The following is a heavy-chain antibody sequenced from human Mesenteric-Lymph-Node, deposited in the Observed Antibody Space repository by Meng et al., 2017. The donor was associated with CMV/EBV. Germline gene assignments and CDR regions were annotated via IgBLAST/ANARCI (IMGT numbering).Heavy chain of an antibody. CDR1: GGTFRKYA. J-gene: IGHJ5*02. CDR3: ARSPPYCSSTSCYWFDP. D-gene: IGHD2-2*01. V-gene: IGHV1-69*10. Sequence: SVKVSCKASGGTFRKYAISWMRQAPGQGLEWVGGIIPILAIANYAQKFQGRVTITADKSTSTAYMELSSLRSEDTAVYYCARSPPYCSSTSCYWFDPWGQGTLVTVSS. CDR2: IIPILAIA.